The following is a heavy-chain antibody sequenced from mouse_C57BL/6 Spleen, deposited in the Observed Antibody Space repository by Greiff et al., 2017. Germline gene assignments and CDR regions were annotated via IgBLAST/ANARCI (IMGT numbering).Heavy chain of an antibody. J-gene: IGHJ2*01. Sequence: QVQLMESGPGLVQPSQSLSITCTVSGFSLTSYGVHWVRQSPGKGLEWLGVIWSGGSTDYNAAFISRLSISKDNSKIQVFFYMNSLQDYYTAIYYCARGLPFFDYWGQGTTLTVSS. D-gene: IGHD2-4*01. CDR2: IWSGGST. CDR3: ARGLPFFDY. CDR1: GFSLTSYG. V-gene: IGHV2-2*01.